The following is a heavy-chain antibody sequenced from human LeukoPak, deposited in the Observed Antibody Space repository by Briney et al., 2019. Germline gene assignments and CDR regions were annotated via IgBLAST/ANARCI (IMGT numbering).Heavy chain of an antibody. CDR1: GGSISSYF. CDR2: IYSSGST. D-gene: IGHD4-23*01. CDR3: ARARWPGRYYFEY. J-gene: IGHJ4*02. V-gene: IGHV4-59*01. Sequence: SETLSLTCTVSGGSISSYFWTWIRQPPGKGLEWIGCIYSSGSTDYNPSLKSRVTISIDTSKTQFSLRLSSVTAADTAVYYCARARWPGRYYFEYWGRGTLVSVSS.